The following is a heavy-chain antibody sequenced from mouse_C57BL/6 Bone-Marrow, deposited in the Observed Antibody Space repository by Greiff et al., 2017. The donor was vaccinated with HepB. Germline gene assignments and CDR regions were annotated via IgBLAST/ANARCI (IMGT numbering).Heavy chain of an antibody. J-gene: IGHJ3*01. CDR2: ISGGGGNT. V-gene: IGHV5-9*01. CDR3: ARPYYSNPFAY. Sequence: EVQRVESGGGLVKPGGSLKLSCAASGFTFSSYTMSWVRQTPEKRLEWVATISGGGGNTYYPDSVKGRFPISRDNAKNTLYLQMSSLRSEDTALYYCARPYYSNPFAYWGQGTLVTVSA. CDR1: GFTFSSYT. D-gene: IGHD2-5*01.